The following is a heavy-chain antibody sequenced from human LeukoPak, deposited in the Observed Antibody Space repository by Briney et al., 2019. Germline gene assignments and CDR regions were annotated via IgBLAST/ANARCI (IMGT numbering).Heavy chain of an antibody. CDR1: GVSPKSGRYY. D-gene: IGHD6-13*01. J-gene: IGHJ4*02. CDR2: IYTSGTT. Sequence: SETLSLTCTVSGVSPKSGRYYWSWVRQPAGKGLEWIGRIYTSGTTNYNSSLKSRVTISVDTSKNQLSLKLRSVTAADTAVYYCARIGGIAAAGTDYWGQGTLVTVSS. CDR3: ARIGGIAAAGTDY. V-gene: IGHV4-61*02.